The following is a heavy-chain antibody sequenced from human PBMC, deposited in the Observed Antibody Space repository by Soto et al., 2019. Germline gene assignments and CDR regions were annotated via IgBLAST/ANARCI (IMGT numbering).Heavy chain of an antibody. J-gene: IGHJ3*02. Sequence: ASVNFSCKASGYTFTSYYMHWVRQAPGQGLEWMGIINPSGGSTSYAQKFQGRVTMTRATSTSTVYMELSSLRYEDTAVYYCARGGAIVLAIIHAFEMQGQGKMV. CDR3: ARGGAIVLAIIHAFEM. D-gene: IGHD3-22*01. CDR2: INPSGGST. V-gene: IGHV1-46*01. CDR1: GYTFTSYY.